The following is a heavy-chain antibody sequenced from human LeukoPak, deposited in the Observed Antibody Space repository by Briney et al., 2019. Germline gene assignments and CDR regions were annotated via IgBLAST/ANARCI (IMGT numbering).Heavy chain of an antibody. Sequence: PGGSPRLSCAASGFTFDDYAMHWVRQAPGKGLEWVSGISWNSGSIGYADSVKGRFTISRDNAKNSLYLQMNSLRAEDTALYYCAKDRGPSSGYSLPDYWGQGTLVTVSS. CDR2: ISWNSGSI. V-gene: IGHV3-9*01. CDR3: AKDRGPSSGYSLPDY. J-gene: IGHJ4*02. CDR1: GFTFDDYA. D-gene: IGHD3-22*01.